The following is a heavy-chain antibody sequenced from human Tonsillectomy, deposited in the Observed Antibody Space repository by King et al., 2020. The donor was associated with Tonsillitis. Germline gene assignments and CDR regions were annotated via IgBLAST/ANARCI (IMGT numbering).Heavy chain of an antibody. Sequence: QVQLVESGGGVVRPGRSLRLSCAASGITFSSYGMHWVRQAPGSGLEWVAAITYDGSNKYYVDSVKGRFTISRDNAKNTVYLQMNSLRVDDTAVYYCAKDQQLWVLGAANWGQGTLVTVSS. CDR3: AKDQQLWVLGAAN. J-gene: IGHJ4*02. D-gene: IGHD3-16*01. CDR1: GITFSSYG. CDR2: ITYDGSNK. V-gene: IGHV3-30*18.